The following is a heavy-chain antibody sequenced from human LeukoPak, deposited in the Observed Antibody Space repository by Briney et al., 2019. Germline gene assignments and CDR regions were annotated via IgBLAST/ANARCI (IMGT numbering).Heavy chain of an antibody. CDR1: GYTFTGYY. Sequence: ASVKVSCKASGYTFTGYYMHWVRQAPGQGLEWMGWINPNSGDTKYAQKFQGRVTMTRDTSINTAYMELARLRSDDSAVYYCARGETEETGTRPDAFDIWGQGTMVTVSS. CDR3: ARGETEETGTRPDAFDI. J-gene: IGHJ3*02. D-gene: IGHD6-13*01. CDR2: INPNSGDT. V-gene: IGHV1-2*02.